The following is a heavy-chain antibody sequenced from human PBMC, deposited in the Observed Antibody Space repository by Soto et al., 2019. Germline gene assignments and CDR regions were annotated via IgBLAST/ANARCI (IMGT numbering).Heavy chain of an antibody. J-gene: IGHJ5*02. CDR2: INAGNGNT. CDR3: AREGHDILTAQKWFDP. Sequence: QVPLVQSGAEVKKPGASVKVSCKASGYTFTSYAMHWVRQAPGQRLEWMGWINAGNGNTKYSQKFQGRVTITRDTSASTAYMELSSLRSEDTAVYYCAREGHDILTAQKWFDPWGQGTLVTVSS. D-gene: IGHD3-9*01. V-gene: IGHV1-3*01. CDR1: GYTFTSYA.